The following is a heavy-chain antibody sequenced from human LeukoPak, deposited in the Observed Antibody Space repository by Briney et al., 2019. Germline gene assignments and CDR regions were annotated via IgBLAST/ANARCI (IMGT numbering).Heavy chain of an antibody. CDR3: ASSPKSSGWYLSFDY. Sequence: GESLKISCKGSGYSFTSCWIGWVRPMPGEGLEWVGIIYPDDSDTRYSPSFRGQVTISADKSISTAYLQWSSLKASDTAMYYCASSPKSSGWYLSFDYWGQGTLVTVSS. D-gene: IGHD6-19*01. J-gene: IGHJ4*02. CDR2: IYPDDSDT. CDR1: GYSFTSCW. V-gene: IGHV5-51*01.